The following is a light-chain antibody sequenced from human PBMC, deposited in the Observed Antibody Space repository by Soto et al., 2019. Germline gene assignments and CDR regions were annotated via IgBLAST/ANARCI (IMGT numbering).Light chain of an antibody. CDR1: SSNIGSYT. CDR3: AGWDDSLNGVP. Sequence: QSVLTQPPSASGTPGQRVTISCSGSSSNIGSYTVNWYQQLPGTAPKLLIYSDTQRPSGVPDRFSGSKSGTSASLAISGLQSEDEADYYCAGWDDSLNGVPFGGGTKVTVL. J-gene: IGLJ2*01. CDR2: SDT. V-gene: IGLV1-44*01.